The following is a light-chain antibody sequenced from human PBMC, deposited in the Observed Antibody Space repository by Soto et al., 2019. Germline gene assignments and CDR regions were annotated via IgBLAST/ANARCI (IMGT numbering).Light chain of an antibody. CDR1: SSNIGSNY. Sequence: QLVLTQPPSASGTPGQRVTISCSGSSSNIGSNYVYWYQQLPGTAPKLLIYRNNQRPSWVPDRFSGSKSGTSASLAISGLRSEDEADYYCAAWDDSLSGRVFGTGTQLTVL. J-gene: IGLJ1*01. CDR2: RNN. CDR3: AAWDDSLSGRV. V-gene: IGLV1-47*01.